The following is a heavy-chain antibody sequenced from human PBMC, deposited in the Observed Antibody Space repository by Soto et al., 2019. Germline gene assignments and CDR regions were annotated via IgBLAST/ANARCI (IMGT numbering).Heavy chain of an antibody. CDR1: GLTISGKTY. D-gene: IGHD1-1*01. CDR2: LYDVDGS. Sequence: DVQLVESGGGLIQPGESLRLSCATFGLTISGKTYVAWVRQAPGKGLEWVSALYDVDGSFYADSVTGRFTTSSDSSKTTVYLQMNDLRPDDTAVYYCATWHEREHALDVWGQGTTVTISS. CDR3: ATWHEREHALDV. V-gene: IGHV3-53*01. J-gene: IGHJ3*01.